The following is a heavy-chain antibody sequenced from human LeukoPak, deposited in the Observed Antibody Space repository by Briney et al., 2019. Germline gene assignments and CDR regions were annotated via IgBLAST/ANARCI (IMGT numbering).Heavy chain of an antibody. CDR3: ARDYYDSSGYYEEIDY. CDR2: ISSSSSTI. D-gene: IGHD3-22*01. V-gene: IGHV3-48*01. CDR1: GFTFSSYS. J-gene: IGHJ4*02. Sequence: GGSLRLSCAASGFTFSSYSMNWVRQAPGKGLEWVSYISSSSSTIYYADSVKDRFTISRDNAKNSLYLQMNSLRAEDTAVYYCARDYYDSSGYYEEIDYWGQGTLVTVSS.